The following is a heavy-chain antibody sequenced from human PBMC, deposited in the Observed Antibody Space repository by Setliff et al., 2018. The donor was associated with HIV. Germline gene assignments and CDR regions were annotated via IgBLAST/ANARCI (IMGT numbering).Heavy chain of an antibody. D-gene: IGHD3-3*01. Sequence: SETLSLTCTVSGGSISDYYWTWIRQPPGKGLEWIGEMNHSEHYYNPTLKSRVTISMDTSKNQFSLELSSVTAADTALYYCARTITTFGVIGRGGRMDVWGKGTTVTAPQ. CDR1: GGSISDYY. V-gene: IGHV4-34*01. CDR2: MNHSEH. J-gene: IGHJ6*04. CDR3: ARTITTFGVIGRGGRMDV.